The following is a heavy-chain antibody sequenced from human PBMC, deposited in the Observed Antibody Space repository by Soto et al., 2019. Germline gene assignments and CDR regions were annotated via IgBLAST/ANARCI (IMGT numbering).Heavy chain of an antibody. CDR3: TTGLHYGPDFFDY. V-gene: IGHV3-15*07. CDR2: IKTAADGGTT. J-gene: IGHJ4*02. Sequence: GGSLRLSCAASGFTFTGAWMNWVRQAPGKGLEWVGRIKTAADGGTTDFAAPVKGRFTISRDDSKNTRYLEMSSLRTEDTAVYYCTTGLHYGPDFFDYGGPGTLVTVSS. CDR1: GFTFTGAW. D-gene: IGHD3-16*01.